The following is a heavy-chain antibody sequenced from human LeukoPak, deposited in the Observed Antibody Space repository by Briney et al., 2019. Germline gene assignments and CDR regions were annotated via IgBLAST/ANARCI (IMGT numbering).Heavy chain of an antibody. V-gene: IGHV4-59*01. CDR1: GVSISTYY. CDR2: IYSSGST. CDR3: AIEANYCGSGSYFEGTFDY. Sequence: SETLSLTCTVSGVSISTYYWSWIRQPPGKGLEWVGYIYSSGSTNYNASLKSRLTISKDTSKNEFSLRLTSVTAADTSVYYCAIEANYCGSGSYFEGTFDYWGQGSLVSVSS. D-gene: IGHD3-10*01. J-gene: IGHJ4*02.